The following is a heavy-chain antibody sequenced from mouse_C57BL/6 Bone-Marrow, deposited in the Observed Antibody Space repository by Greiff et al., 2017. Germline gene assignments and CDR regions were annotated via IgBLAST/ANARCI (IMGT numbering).Heavy chain of an antibody. V-gene: IGHV1-78*01. CDR1: GYTFTDHT. Sequence: VQLQQSDAELVKPGASVKISCKVSGYTFTDHTIHWMKQRPEQGLEWIGYIYPRDGSTKYNEKFKGKATLTAQKSSSPADMQLNSRTSEDSAVYFCARSMGRYIPSFAYWGQGTLVTVSA. D-gene: IGHD1-1*01. CDR3: ARSMGRYIPSFAY. J-gene: IGHJ3*01. CDR2: IYPRDGST.